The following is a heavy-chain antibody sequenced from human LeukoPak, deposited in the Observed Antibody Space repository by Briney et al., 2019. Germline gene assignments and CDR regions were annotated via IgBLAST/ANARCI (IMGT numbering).Heavy chain of an antibody. J-gene: IGHJ4*02. CDR3: ARGRKSTTYYYGSGSDY. CDR1: GGSFSGYY. Sequence: SETLSLTCAVYGGSFSGYYWSWIRQPPGKGLEWIGEINHSGSTNYNPSLKSRVSISVDTSKNQFSLKLSSVNAADTAVYYCARGRKSTTYYYGSGSDYWGQGTLVTVSS. V-gene: IGHV4-34*01. D-gene: IGHD3-10*01. CDR2: INHSGST.